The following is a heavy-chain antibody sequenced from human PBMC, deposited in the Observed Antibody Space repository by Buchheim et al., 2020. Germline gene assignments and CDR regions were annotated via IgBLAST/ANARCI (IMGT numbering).Heavy chain of an antibody. CDR2: ISYDGSNK. Sequence: QVQLVESGGGVVQPGRSLRLSCAASGFTFSSYAMHWVRQAPGKGLEWVAVISYDGSNKYYADSVKGRFTISRDNSKNTLYLQMNSLRAEDTAVYYCARDLVATISPENYYYYGMDVWGQGTT. CDR3: ARDLVATISPENYYYYGMDV. CDR1: GFTFSSYA. D-gene: IGHD5-12*01. J-gene: IGHJ6*02. V-gene: IGHV3-30*04.